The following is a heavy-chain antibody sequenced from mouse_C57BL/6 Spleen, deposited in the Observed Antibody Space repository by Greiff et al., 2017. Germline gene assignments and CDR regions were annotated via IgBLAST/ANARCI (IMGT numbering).Heavy chain of an antibody. J-gene: IGHJ2*01. CDR3: ASAGYYFDY. CDR2: IHPNSGST. CDR1: GYTFTSYW. V-gene: IGHV1-64*01. Sequence: QVQLQQPGAELVKPGASVKLSCKASGYTFTSYWMHWVKQRPGQGLEWIGMIHPNSGSTNYNEKFKSNATLTVDKSSSTAYMQLSSLTSEDSAVYYCASAGYYFDYWGQGTTLTVSS.